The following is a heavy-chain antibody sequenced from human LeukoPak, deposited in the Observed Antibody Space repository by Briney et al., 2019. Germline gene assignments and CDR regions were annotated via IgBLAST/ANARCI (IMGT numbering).Heavy chain of an antibody. Sequence: GRSLRLSCAASGFTFDDYAMHWVRQAPGKGLEWVSGISWNSGSIGYADSVKGRFTISRDNAKNSLYLQMNSLRAEDTALYYCAKAGGWLYYFDYWGQGTLVTVSS. CDR2: ISWNSGSI. CDR1: GFTFDDYA. V-gene: IGHV3-9*01. J-gene: IGHJ4*02. CDR3: AKAGGWLYYFDY. D-gene: IGHD3-16*01.